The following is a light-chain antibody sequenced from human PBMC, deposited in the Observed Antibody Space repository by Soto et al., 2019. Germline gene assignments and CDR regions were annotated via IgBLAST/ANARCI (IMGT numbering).Light chain of an antibody. CDR3: QQSDSTPPT. V-gene: IGKV1-39*01. CDR2: GAS. J-gene: IGKJ5*01. CDR1: QSIGSY. Sequence: DIQMTQSPASLSASVGDRVTLTCRASQSIGSYLNWYQHKPGKAPKLLICGASNLQSGVPSRFSGSGSGTDFTLTISSLQPEDFATYYCQQSDSTPPTFGQGTRLEIK.